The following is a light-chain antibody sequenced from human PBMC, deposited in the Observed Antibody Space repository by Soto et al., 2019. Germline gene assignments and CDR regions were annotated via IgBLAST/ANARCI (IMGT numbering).Light chain of an antibody. Sequence: EIVLTQSPATLSLPPGERATLSCRASQSISSSLAWYQQKPGQAPRLLIYDASSRATGFPARFSGSGSGTDFTLTIGSLEPEDFAVYYCQQRSEWPRTFGQGTKVDIK. J-gene: IGKJ1*01. CDR3: QQRSEWPRT. CDR2: DAS. CDR1: QSISSS. V-gene: IGKV3-11*01.